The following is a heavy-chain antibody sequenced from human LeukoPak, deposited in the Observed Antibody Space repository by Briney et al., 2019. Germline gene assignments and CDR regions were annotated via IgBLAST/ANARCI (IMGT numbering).Heavy chain of an antibody. CDR3: ASSSSRWSFDY. CDR1: GFTFSSYA. Sequence: GGSLRLSCAASGFTFSSYAMHWVRQAPGKGLEGVAVISYDGSNKYYADSVNGRLTISRDNSKNTLYLQMNSLRAEDTAVYYCASSSSRWSFDYWGHGTLVTVSS. V-gene: IGHV3-30-3*01. CDR2: ISYDGSNK. J-gene: IGHJ4*01. D-gene: IGHD6-19*01.